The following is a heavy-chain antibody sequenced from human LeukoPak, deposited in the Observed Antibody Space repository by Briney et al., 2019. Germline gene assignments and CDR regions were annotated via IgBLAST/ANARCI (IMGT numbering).Heavy chain of an antibody. CDR2: MSGSGYYT. CDR1: GFAFSNFA. J-gene: IGHJ6*03. V-gene: IGHV3-23*01. D-gene: IGHD5/OR15-5a*01. Sequence: PGGSLRLSCAASGFAFSNFAMSWVRQAPGKGLEWVSAMSGSGYYTYYVESVKGRFTISRDNSKNTLYLHMNSLRADDTAVYYITKMEGQRLYAYCMDLWGRGTTVTVSS. CDR3: TKMEGQRLYAYCMDL.